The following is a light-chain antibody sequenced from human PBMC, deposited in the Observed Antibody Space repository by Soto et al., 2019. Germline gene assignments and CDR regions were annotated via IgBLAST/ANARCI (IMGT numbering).Light chain of an antibody. CDR3: CSFTSSNTHV. Sequence: QSVLTQPPSASGSPGQSVTISCTGTSTDVGYYNFVSWYQQAPGKAPKLIIYEVTKRPSGVPDRFSGSKSGNTASLTVSGLQAEDEADYYCCSFTSSNTHVFGTGTKLTVL. CDR2: EVT. V-gene: IGLV2-8*01. J-gene: IGLJ1*01. CDR1: STDVGYYNF.